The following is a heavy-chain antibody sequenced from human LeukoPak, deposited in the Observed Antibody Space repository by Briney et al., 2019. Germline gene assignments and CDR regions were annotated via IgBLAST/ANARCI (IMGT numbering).Heavy chain of an antibody. Sequence: SETLSLTCTVSGDSISSSYWGWIRQPAGKGLEWIGRIHTSGSTYYSPSLKSRVTTPVDTSTNQFSLKLSSVTAADTAMYYCARVRLGRGLDYWGQGTLVTVSS. CDR2: IHTSGST. D-gene: IGHD6-19*01. CDR3: ARVRLGRGLDY. J-gene: IGHJ4*02. V-gene: IGHV4-4*07. CDR1: GDSISSSY.